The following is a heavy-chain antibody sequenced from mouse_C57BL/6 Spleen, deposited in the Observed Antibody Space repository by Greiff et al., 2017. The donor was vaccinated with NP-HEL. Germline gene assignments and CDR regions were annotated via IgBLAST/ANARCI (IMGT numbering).Heavy chain of an antibody. CDR1: GFTFSDYG. V-gene: IGHV5-17*01. D-gene: IGHD2-5*01. J-gene: IGHJ2*01. CDR2: ISSGSSTI. Sequence: VQLKESGGGLVKPGGSLKLSCAASGFTFSDYGMHWVRQAPEKGLEWVAYISSGSSTIYYADTVKGRFTISRDNAKNTLFLQMTSLRSEDTAMYYCARPGYSNYVFYFDYWGQGTTLTVSS. CDR3: ARPGYSNYVFYFDY.